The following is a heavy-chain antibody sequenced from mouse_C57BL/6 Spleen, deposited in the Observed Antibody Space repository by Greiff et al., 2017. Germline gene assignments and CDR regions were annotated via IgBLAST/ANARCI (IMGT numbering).Heavy chain of an antibody. Sequence: VQLQQSGAELVRPGASVKLSCKASGYTFTDYYINWVKQRPGQGLEWIARIYPGSGNTYYNEKFKGKATLTAEKSSSTAYMQLSSLTSEDSAVYFCASGVLRSLFAYWGQGTLVTVSA. D-gene: IGHD1-1*01. CDR1: GYTFTDYY. J-gene: IGHJ3*01. CDR2: IYPGSGNT. V-gene: IGHV1-76*01. CDR3: ASGVLRSLFAY.